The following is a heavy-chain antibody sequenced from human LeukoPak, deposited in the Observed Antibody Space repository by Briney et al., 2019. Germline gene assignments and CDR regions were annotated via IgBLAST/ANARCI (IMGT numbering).Heavy chain of an antibody. D-gene: IGHD6-6*01. J-gene: IGHJ4*02. Sequence: GGSLRLSCAASVFTFRNHWIHCVRQTPGKGLGWVSRISSDGSSTTYADSVKGRFTIYRDNVKNTLYMQMNNLRAEDTAMYYCARDQRVTGRPDIDYWGQGTMVVVSS. V-gene: IGHV3-74*03. CDR2: ISSDGSST. CDR1: VFTFRNHW. CDR3: ARDQRVTGRPDIDY.